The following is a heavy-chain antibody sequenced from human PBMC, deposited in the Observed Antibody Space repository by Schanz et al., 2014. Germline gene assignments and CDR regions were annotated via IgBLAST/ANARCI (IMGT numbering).Heavy chain of an antibody. CDR1: GYTFTDYY. V-gene: IGHV1-2*06. J-gene: IGHJ6*02. CDR2: INPNSGGT. Sequence: QVHLVQSGAEVKKPGASVKVSCKAAGYTFTDYYMHWVRQAPGQGLEWMGRINPNSGGTNYAENFQGRVTMTRDTSTSTVYMELSRLTSDDTALYYCARDGHSSIWDSYYFYGLDVWGQGTTVTVSS. CDR3: ARDGHSSIWDSYYFYGLDV. D-gene: IGHD6-13*01.